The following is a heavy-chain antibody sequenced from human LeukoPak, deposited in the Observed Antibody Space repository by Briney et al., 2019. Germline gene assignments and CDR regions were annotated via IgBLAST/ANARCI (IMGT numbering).Heavy chain of an antibody. D-gene: IGHD4-17*01. Sequence: SETLSLTCTVSGGSIGSGDYYWSWIRQPPGKGLEWIGYIYYSGSTYYNPSLKSRVTISVDTSKNQFSLKLSSVTAADTAVYYCARGDGPRYYYYYGMDVWGQGTTVTVSS. CDR2: IYYSGST. CDR3: ARGDGPRYYYYYGMDV. CDR1: GGSIGSGDYY. V-gene: IGHV4-30-4*01. J-gene: IGHJ6*02.